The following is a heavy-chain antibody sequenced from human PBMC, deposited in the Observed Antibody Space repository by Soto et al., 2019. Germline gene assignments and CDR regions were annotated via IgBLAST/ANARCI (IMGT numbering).Heavy chain of an antibody. CDR2: ISSSGDST. CDR3: AKAPPIMVRGVIISYYYYGMDV. J-gene: IGHJ6*02. D-gene: IGHD3-10*01. Sequence: GGSLRLSCAASGFTFSSYAMSWVRQATGKGLEWVSGISSSGDSTYYADSVKGRLTISRDNSKNTLYLQMNSLRAEDTAVYYCAKAPPIMVRGVIISYYYYGMDVWGQGTTVTVSS. V-gene: IGHV3-23*01. CDR1: GFTFSSYA.